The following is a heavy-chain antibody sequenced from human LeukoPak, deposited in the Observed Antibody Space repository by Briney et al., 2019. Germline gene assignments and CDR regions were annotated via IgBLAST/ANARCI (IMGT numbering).Heavy chain of an antibody. CDR1: GGSISSSSYY. CDR3: ARLGYCSSTSCYGILNWFDP. D-gene: IGHD2-2*01. V-gene: IGHV4-39*01. J-gene: IGHJ5*02. CDR2: IYYSGST. Sequence: SETLSLTCTVSGGSISSSSYYWGWIRQPPGKGLEWIGSIYYSGSTYYNPSLKSRVTISVDTSKNQFSLKLSSVTAADTAVYYCARLGYCSSTSCYGILNWFDPWGQGTLVTVSS.